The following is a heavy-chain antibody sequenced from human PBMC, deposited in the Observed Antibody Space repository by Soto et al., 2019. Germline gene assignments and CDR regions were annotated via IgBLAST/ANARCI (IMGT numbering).Heavy chain of an antibody. CDR1: GFTFSSHM. CDR3: AMSGDCPGRMDF. Sequence: GGSLRLSCVVSGFTFSSHMMTWVRQAPGKGLEWVANIKPDGGEKFYVDSVEGRFTISRDNAKKSVYLQMSSLRVEDTSVYYGAMSGDCPGRMDFWGQGTTVTVSS. D-gene: IGHD2-21*02. J-gene: IGHJ6*02. CDR2: IKPDGGEK. V-gene: IGHV3-7*01.